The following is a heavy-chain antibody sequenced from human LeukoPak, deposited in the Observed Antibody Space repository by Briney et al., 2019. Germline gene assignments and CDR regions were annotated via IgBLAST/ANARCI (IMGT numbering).Heavy chain of an antibody. J-gene: IGHJ6*03. CDR1: GFTFSSYW. D-gene: IGHD6-13*01. CDR2: INSDGSST. Sequence: GGSLRLSCAASGFTFSSYWMHWVRQAPGKGLVWVSRINSDGSSTSYADSVEGRFTISRDNAKNTLYLQMNSLRAEDTAVYYCARAPSSSSWYWNYYYYYMDVWGKGTTVTISS. CDR3: ARAPSSSSWYWNYYYYYMDV. V-gene: IGHV3-74*01.